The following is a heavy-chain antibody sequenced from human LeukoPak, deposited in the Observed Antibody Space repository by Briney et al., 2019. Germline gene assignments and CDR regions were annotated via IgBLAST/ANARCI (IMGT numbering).Heavy chain of an antibody. V-gene: IGHV3-48*02. CDR2: ISPSSSAI. Sequence: GGSLRLSCAASGFTFSNYYMNWVRQAPGKGLEWVSSISPSSSAIYYADSVKGRFTISRDSAENSVYLQMNSLRDEDTAVYYCARQFSGWTTYWGQGTLVTVSS. CDR1: GFTFSNYY. J-gene: IGHJ4*02. D-gene: IGHD6-19*01. CDR3: ARQFSGWTTY.